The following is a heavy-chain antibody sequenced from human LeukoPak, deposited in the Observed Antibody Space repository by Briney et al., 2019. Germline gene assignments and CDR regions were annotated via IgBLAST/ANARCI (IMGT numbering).Heavy chain of an antibody. J-gene: IGHJ4*02. V-gene: IGHV3-23*01. CDR3: AKDPETYYDFWSGYSPHFDY. D-gene: IGHD3-3*01. CDR2: ISGSGGST. CDR1: GFTFSSYA. Sequence: GGSLRLSCAASGFTFSSYAMSWVRQAPGKGLEWVSAISGSGGSTYYADSVKGRFTISRDNSKNTLYLQMNSLRAEDTAVHYCAKDPETYYDFWSGYSPHFDYWGQGTLVTVSS.